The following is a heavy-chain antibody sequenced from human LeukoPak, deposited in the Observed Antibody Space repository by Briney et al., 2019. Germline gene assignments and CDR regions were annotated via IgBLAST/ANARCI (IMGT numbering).Heavy chain of an antibody. V-gene: IGHV1-69*04. CDR1: GDNFNNYA. J-gene: IGHJ3*02. CDR2: IIPALDRA. D-gene: IGHD3/OR15-3a*01. CDR3: ARRTDAVDDAFDI. Sequence: SVKVSCKASGDNFNNYAVNWVRQAPGQGLQWMGRIIPALDRANYAHNFQGRLIITADKSTKTAYMELSSLQSEDTGLYFCARRTDAVDDAFDIWGQGTMLIVSS.